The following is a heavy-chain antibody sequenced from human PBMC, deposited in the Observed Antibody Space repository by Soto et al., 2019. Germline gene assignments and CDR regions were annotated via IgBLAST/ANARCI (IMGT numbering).Heavy chain of an antibody. J-gene: IGHJ4*01. D-gene: IGHD1-7*01. CDR1: GGSVSSSNC. Sequence: PSETLSLTCAVSGGSVSSSNCWSWVRQPPGKGLEWIGEIYQSGSTNYNPSLKRRVSISVDKSKNQFSLSLSSVTAADTAVYYCASGVHGMSGTTDYWGHGTLVTVSS. CDR2: IYQSGST. CDR3: ASGVHGMSGTTDY. V-gene: IGHV4-4*02.